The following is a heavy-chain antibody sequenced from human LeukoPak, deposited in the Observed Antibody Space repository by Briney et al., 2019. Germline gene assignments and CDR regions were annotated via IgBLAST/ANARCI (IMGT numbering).Heavy chain of an antibody. J-gene: IGHJ4*02. V-gene: IGHV1-18*01. Sequence: ASVKVSCKASGYTFTSYGISWVRQAPGQGLEWMGWISAYNGNTNYAQKLQGRVTMTTDTSTSTAYMELRSLRSDDTAMYYCARGLKPGYSSGWYESYFDYWGQGTLVTVSS. CDR2: ISAYNGNT. CDR1: GYTFTSYG. D-gene: IGHD6-19*01. CDR3: ARGLKPGYSSGWYESYFDY.